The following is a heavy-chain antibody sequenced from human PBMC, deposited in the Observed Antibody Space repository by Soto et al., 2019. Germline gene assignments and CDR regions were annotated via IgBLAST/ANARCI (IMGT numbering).Heavy chain of an antibody. CDR1: GFTFSSYV. CDR3: AKDQYYYGSGSYYNPFNWFDP. CDR2: ISGSGGST. Sequence: EGSLNLSCAASGFTFSSYVMSWVRPAPGKGLGWVSAISGSGGSTYYADSVKGRFTISRDNSKNTLYLQMNSLRAEDTAVYYCAKDQYYYGSGSYYNPFNWFDPWGQGTLVTVSS. V-gene: IGHV3-23*01. D-gene: IGHD3-10*01. J-gene: IGHJ5*02.